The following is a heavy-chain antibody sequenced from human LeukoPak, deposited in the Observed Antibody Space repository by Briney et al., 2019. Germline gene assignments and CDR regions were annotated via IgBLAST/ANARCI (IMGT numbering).Heavy chain of an antibody. Sequence: SETLSLTCTVSGGSISSSSYYWGWIRQPPGKGLEWIGSIYYSGSTYYNPSLKSRVTISVDTSKKQFSLKLSSVTAADTAVYYCARAPIVVVPAAYFDYWGQGTLVTVSS. J-gene: IGHJ4*02. D-gene: IGHD2-2*01. CDR3: ARAPIVVVPAAYFDY. CDR1: GGSISSSSYY. V-gene: IGHV4-39*07. CDR2: IYYSGST.